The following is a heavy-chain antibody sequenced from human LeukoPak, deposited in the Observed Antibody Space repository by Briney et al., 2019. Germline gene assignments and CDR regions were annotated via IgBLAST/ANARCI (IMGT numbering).Heavy chain of an antibody. V-gene: IGHV3-7*02. CDR1: GFTFSSYC. D-gene: IGHD3-10*01. CDR3: ASTPMVRVILDY. Sequence: GGSLRLSCAAAGFTFSSYCMAWVRQAPGKGLEWVANIKEGGSAKYYVDSVRGRFTISRDNAKNSLYLQMNSLRAEDTAVYYCASTPMVRVILDYWGQGTLVTVSS. J-gene: IGHJ4*02. CDR2: IKEGGSAK.